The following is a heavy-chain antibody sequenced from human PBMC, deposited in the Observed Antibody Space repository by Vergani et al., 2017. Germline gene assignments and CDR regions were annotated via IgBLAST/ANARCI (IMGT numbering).Heavy chain of an antibody. J-gene: IGHJ5*02. CDR3: ARDLRLLYNRFDP. Sequence: QVQLVESGGLVVQPGRSLRLSCAASGFTFNQYGMHWVRQAPGKGLEWVAVTWYDGNNKQYADSVKGRFTISRDNSKNTMYLQMNSLRDEDTGVYYCARDLRLLYNRFDPWGQGTLVTVSS. V-gene: IGHV3-33*01. D-gene: IGHD1-14*01. CDR1: GFTFNQYG. CDR2: TWYDGNNK.